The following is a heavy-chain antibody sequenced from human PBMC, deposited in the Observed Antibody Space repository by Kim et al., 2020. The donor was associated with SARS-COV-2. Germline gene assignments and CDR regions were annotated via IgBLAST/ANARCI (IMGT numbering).Heavy chain of an antibody. Sequence: ASVKVSCKASGYTFSSYGISWVRQAPGQGLEWMGWVSAYNGNTNNAQKYQGRVTMTTDTSTTTAYMELRSLRPDDTAVYYCARNPPPIGWYDYYYYGMDVWGQGTTVTVSS. D-gene: IGHD6-19*01. CDR3: ARNPPPIGWYDYYYYGMDV. J-gene: IGHJ6*02. CDR1: GYTFSSYG. CDR2: VSAYNGNT. V-gene: IGHV1-18*01.